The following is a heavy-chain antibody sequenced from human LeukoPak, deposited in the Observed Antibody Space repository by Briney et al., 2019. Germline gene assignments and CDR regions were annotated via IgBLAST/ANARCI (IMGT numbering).Heavy chain of an antibody. CDR2: INHSGST. D-gene: IGHD5-18*01. CDR1: GGSFSGYY. J-gene: IGHJ4*02. Sequence: PSETLSLTCAVYGGSFSGYYWSWIRQPPGKGLEWIGEINHSGSTNYNPSLKSRVTISVDTSKNQFSLKLSSVTAADTAVYYCARKRIQLWLRFDYWGQGTLVTVSS. V-gene: IGHV4-34*01. CDR3: ARKRIQLWLRFDY.